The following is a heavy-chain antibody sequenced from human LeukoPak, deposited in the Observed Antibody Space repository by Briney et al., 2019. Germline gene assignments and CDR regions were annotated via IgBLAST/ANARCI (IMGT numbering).Heavy chain of an antibody. CDR2: IKHRGRS. Sequence: SETLSLTCSVSGASISSDYYWGWVRQPPGKGLEWIGSIKHRGRSYYNPSLKSRVTISVAPSKTPFSLQMSSVTAAETAEYYCARVVGATSIDYWGQGILVTVSS. CDR1: GASISSDYY. V-gene: IGHV4-38-2*02. J-gene: IGHJ4*02. CDR3: ARVVGATSIDY. D-gene: IGHD2-15*01.